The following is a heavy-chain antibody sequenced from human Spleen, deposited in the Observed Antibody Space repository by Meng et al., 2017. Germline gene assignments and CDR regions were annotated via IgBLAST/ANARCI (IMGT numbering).Heavy chain of an antibody. Sequence: ASVKVSCKASGYTFTSYDINWVRQATGQGLEWMGWMNPNSGNTGYAQKFQGRVTMTRNTSISTAYMELSSLRSEDTAVYYCARDRRYSSSWYAGNEYWGQGTLVTVSS. D-gene: IGHD6-13*01. CDR2: MNPNSGNT. V-gene: IGHV1-8*01. CDR1: GYTFTSYD. J-gene: IGHJ4*02. CDR3: ARDRRYSSSWYAGNEY.